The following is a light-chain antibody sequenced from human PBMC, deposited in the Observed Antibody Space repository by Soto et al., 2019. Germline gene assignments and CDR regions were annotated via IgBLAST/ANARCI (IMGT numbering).Light chain of an antibody. V-gene: IGKV1-12*01. CDR2: AAA. J-gene: IGKJ1*01. Sequence: DVQMTPSPSSVSASVGDRVTITCRASHDISSWLTWYQVRPGKAPKALIYAAASLQSGVPSRCSGSGSGTEYTLTISSLQTEDFATYDGQQATDFPPTFGQGTKVDIK. CDR1: HDISSW. CDR3: QQATDFPPT.